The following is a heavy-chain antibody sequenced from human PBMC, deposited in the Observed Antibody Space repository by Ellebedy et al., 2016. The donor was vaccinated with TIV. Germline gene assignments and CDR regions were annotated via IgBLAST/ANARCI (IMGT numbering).Heavy chain of an antibody. D-gene: IGHD3-22*01. CDR1: GYTFTIYG. CDR3: ARFYDSSGYYYSPDY. CDR2: ISAYNGNT. V-gene: IGHV1-18*01. J-gene: IGHJ4*02. Sequence: AASVKVSCKASGYTFTIYGISWVRQAPGQGLEWMGWISAYNGNTNYAQKLQGRVTMTTDTSTRTAYMELRSLRSDDTAVYYCARFYDSSGYYYSPDYWGQGTLVTVSS.